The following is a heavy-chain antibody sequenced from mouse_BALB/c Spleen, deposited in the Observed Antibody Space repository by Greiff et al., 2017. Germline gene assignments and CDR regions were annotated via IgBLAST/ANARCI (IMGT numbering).Heavy chain of an antibody. J-gene: IGHJ4*01. CDR3: AKMNAITTPYYAMDY. CDR1: GFSLTSYG. D-gene: IGHD1-2*01. Sequence: QVHVKQSGPSLVQPSQSLSITCTVSGFSLTSYGVHWVRQSPGKGLEWLGVIWRGGSTDYNAAFMSRLSITKDNSKSQVFFKMNSLQADDTAIYYCAKMNAITTPYYAMDYWGQGTSVTVSS. CDR2: IWRGGST. V-gene: IGHV2-5-1*01.